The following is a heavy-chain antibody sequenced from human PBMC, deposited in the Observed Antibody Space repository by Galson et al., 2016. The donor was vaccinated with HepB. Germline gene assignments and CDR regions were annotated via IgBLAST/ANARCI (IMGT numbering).Heavy chain of an antibody. J-gene: IGHJ4*02. CDR2: ISSSSSYR. CDR3: ARVYGYVFWPFDY. Sequence: SLRLSCAASGFTFSSYSMNWVRQAPGKGLEWDLSISSSSSYRYYADSVKGRFTISRDNATNSLYLQMNSLRVEDTAVYYCARVYGYVFWPFDYWGQGTLVTVSS. D-gene: IGHD3-3*01. CDR1: GFTFSSYS. V-gene: IGHV3-21*01.